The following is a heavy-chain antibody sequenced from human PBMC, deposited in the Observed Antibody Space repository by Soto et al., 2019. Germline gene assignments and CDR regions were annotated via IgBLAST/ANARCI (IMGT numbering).Heavy chain of an antibody. V-gene: IGHV1-3*05. D-gene: IGHD2-8*01. J-gene: IGHJ6*02. CDR3: VRGEVLMDV. CDR2: INAGNGNT. CDR1: GYTFTRDG. Sequence: QVQVVQSGAEEKKPGASVKVSCKASGYTFTRDGMHWGRQAPGQRLEWMGWINAGNGNTKYSQKFQGRVTITRDTSASTAYMELSSLRSEDTAVYYCVRGEVLMDVWGQGTTVTVSS.